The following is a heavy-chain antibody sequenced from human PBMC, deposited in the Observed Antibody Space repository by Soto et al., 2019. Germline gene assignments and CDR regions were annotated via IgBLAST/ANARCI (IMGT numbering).Heavy chain of an antibody. CDR1: GVSINSAGYY. Sequence: QVQLQESGPGLVEPSQTLSLTCNVSGVSINSAGYYWSWIRLPAGKGLEWIGYIFYSGSAYYNPSLKSRATLSVDRSKSQFSLRLSSVTAADTAVYYCARARRTNGFGFDPWGQGTLVTVSS. CDR2: IFYSGSA. J-gene: IGHJ5*02. CDR3: ARARRTNGFGFDP. V-gene: IGHV4-31*03. D-gene: IGHD2-8*01.